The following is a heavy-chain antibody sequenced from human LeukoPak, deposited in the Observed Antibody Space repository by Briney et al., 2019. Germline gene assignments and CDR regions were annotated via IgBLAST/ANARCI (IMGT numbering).Heavy chain of an antibody. V-gene: IGHV3-43*02. CDR2: ITGNGVST. CDR1: GFTFDDYG. CDR3: AKCVYSNIYYWFDP. D-gene: IGHD6-13*01. J-gene: IGHJ5*02. Sequence: TGGSLRLSCAASGFTFDDYGMHWVRQAPGKGLEWVSLITGNGVSTYYADSVKGRFTISRDNSKNSLYLQMNSLRTEDTALYYCAKCVYSNIYYWFDPWGQGTLVSVSS.